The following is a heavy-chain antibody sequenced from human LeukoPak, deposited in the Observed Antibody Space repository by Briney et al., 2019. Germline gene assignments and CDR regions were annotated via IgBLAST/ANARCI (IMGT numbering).Heavy chain of an antibody. CDR3: ARDLEITMIVVVTPSFDY. V-gene: IGHV1-2*06. Sequence: ASVKVSCKASGYTFTGYYMHWVRQAPGQGLEWMGRINPNSGGTNYAQKFQGRVTMTRDTSISTAYMELSTLRPDDTAVYYCARDLEITMIVVVTPSFDYWGQGTLVTVSS. CDR1: GYTFTGYY. CDR2: INPNSGGT. J-gene: IGHJ4*02. D-gene: IGHD3-22*01.